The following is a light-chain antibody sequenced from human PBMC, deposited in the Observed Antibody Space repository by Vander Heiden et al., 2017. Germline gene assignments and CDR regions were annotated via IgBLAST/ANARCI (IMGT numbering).Light chain of an antibody. CDR2: AAS. V-gene: IGKV1-27*01. CDR3: QKDDSVPWT. J-gene: IGKJ1*01. CDR1: QGISNY. Sequence: DTQMTQSPSSLSASVGDRVTIICRASQGISNYLAWYQQKPGKVPKLLIYAASTLQSGVPSRFSGSGSGTEFSLTINSLQPEDVAIYHCQKDDSVPWTFGQGTKVEI.